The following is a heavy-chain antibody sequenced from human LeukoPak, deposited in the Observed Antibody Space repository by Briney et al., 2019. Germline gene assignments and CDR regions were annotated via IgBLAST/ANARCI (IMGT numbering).Heavy chain of an antibody. V-gene: IGHV4-39*01. D-gene: IGHD2-2*02. CDR2: IYYSGTT. Sequence: SETLSFTCTVSGGSICSSRYYWGCTSQPPGKGLEWIGTIYYSGTTYKNPSLKSRVTISVEPSNNQFSLKLSSVTASDTAVYYSVLMMGGGCSSTSCYTASWGQGTLATASS. J-gene: IGHJ5*02. CDR3: VLMMGGGCSSTSCYTAS. CDR1: GGSICSSRYY.